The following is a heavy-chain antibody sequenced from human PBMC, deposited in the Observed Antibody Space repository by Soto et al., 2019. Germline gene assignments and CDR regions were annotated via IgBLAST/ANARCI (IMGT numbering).Heavy chain of an antibody. J-gene: IGHJ4*02. D-gene: IGHD3-22*01. CDR1: GFTFRSYA. V-gene: IGHV3-23*01. Sequence: GGSLTLSCAASGFTFRSYAMSCVRHAPGKGLEWVSAISGSGGSTYYADSVKGRFTISRDNSKNTLYLQMNSLRAEDTAVYYCAKTRPMIVVVIPSFDYWGQGTLVTVSS. CDR2: ISGSGGST. CDR3: AKTRPMIVVVIPSFDY.